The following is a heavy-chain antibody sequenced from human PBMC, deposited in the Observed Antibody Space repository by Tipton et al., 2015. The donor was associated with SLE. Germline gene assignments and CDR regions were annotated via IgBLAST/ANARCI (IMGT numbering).Heavy chain of an antibody. D-gene: IGHD6-19*01. J-gene: IGHJ1*01. CDR1: GGSISSSSYY. CDR2: IYYSGST. CDR3: ARGRKQWPVGIFQH. Sequence: TLSLTCTVSGGSISSSSYYWGWIRQPPGKGLVWIGSIYYSGSTYYNPSLKSRVTISVDTSKNQFSLKLSSVTAADTAVYYCARGRKQWPVGIFQHWGQGTLVTVSS. V-gene: IGHV4-39*07.